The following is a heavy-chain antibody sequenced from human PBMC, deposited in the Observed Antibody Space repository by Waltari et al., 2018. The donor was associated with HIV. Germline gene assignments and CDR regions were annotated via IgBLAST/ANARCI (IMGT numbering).Heavy chain of an antibody. V-gene: IGHV3-53*01. D-gene: IGHD3-16*02. CDR3: ARLSSRYGAADAFDV. Sequence: EVQLVESGGGFFQPGGYLRLSCAASGLVVSNNYMTWVRQAPGKGLEWVSIIYSDENTNYADSVKGRFSISRDTSRNIVYLQVNSLRVEDTAVYYCARLSSRYGAADAFDVWGQGTLVTVS. CDR1: GLVVSNNY. CDR2: IYSDENT. J-gene: IGHJ3*01.